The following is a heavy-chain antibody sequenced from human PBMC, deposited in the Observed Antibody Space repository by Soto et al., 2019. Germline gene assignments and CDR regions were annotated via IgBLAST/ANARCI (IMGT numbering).Heavy chain of an antibody. CDR1: GGTFSSYT. CDR2: IIPILGIA. Sequence: ASVKVSCKASGGTFSSYTISWVRQAPGQGLEWMGRIIPILGIAYYAQKFQGRVTITADKSTSTAYMELSSLRSEDTAVYYCARADSGYDQSGLYWGQGTLVTVSS. V-gene: IGHV1-69*02. J-gene: IGHJ4*02. D-gene: IGHD5-12*01. CDR3: ARADSGYDQSGLY.